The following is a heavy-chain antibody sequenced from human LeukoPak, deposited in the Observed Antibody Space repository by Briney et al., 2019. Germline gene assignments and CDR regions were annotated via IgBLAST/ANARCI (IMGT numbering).Heavy chain of an antibody. J-gene: IGHJ1*01. CDR2: ISGSGGST. Sequence: PGGSLRLSCAASGFTFSSYAMSWVRQAPGKGLEWVSTISGSGGSTYYADSVKGRFTISRDNSKNTLYLQMNSLRAEDTALYYYVCYDNAAEYYHYWGQGTLVTVSS. CDR3: VCYDNAAEYYHY. V-gene: IGHV3-23*01. D-gene: IGHD3-22*01. CDR1: GFTFSSYA.